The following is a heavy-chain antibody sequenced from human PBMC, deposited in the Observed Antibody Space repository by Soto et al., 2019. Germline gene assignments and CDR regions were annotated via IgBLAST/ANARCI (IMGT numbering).Heavy chain of an antibody. CDR1: GYTFSSYA. D-gene: IGHD3-22*01. CDR2: INAGNSNT. J-gene: IGHJ4*02. Sequence: QVQLVQSGAEVKKPGASVKVSCKASGYTFSSYAMHWVRQAPGQRLEWMGWINAGNSNTKYSQKFQGRVTITRDTSASTAYMDLSSLRSEDTAVYYCARDSYYDSSGSWTYWGQGTLVTVSS. CDR3: ARDSYYDSSGSWTY. V-gene: IGHV1-3*01.